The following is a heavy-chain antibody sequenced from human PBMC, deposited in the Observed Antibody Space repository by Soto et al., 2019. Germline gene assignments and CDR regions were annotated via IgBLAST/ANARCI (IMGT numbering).Heavy chain of an antibody. CDR3: ARDRGYCSGGSCYLSHTDYGMDV. Sequence: QVQLQESGPGLVKPSGTLSLTCAVSGGSISSSNWWSWVRQPPGKGLEWIGEIYHSGSTNYNPSLKSRVTISVDKSKNQFSLKLSSVTAADTAVYYCARDRGYCSGGSCYLSHTDYGMDVWGQGTTVTVSS. D-gene: IGHD2-15*01. CDR1: GGSISSSNW. J-gene: IGHJ6*02. V-gene: IGHV4-4*02. CDR2: IYHSGST.